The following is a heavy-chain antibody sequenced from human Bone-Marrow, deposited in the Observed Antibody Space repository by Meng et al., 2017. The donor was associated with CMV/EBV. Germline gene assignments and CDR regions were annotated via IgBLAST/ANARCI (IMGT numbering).Heavy chain of an antibody. CDR1: GFTFSSYA. V-gene: IGHV3-30*04. Sequence: GESLKISCAASGFTFSSYAMHWVRQAPGKGLEWVAVISYDGSNKYYADSVKGRFTISRDNAKNSLYLQMNSLRAEDTAVYYCASGFVADYHPNYYYYGMDVWGQGTTVTVSS. CDR3: ASGFVADYHPNYYYYGMDV. J-gene: IGHJ6*02. D-gene: IGHD2-15*01. CDR2: ISYDGSNK.